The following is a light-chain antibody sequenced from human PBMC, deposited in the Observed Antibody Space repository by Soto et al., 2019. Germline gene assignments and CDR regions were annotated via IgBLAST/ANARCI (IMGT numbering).Light chain of an antibody. Sequence: EIVLTKSPGTLSLSPGERATLSCRASQSVSSSYLAWYQQKPDQAPRLLIYGASSRATGIPDRFSGSGSGTDLTLTISRLEPEDFAVYYCQQYGSLSVTFGQGTKLEIK. CDR1: QSVSSSY. CDR2: GAS. J-gene: IGKJ2*01. V-gene: IGKV3-20*01. CDR3: QQYGSLSVT.